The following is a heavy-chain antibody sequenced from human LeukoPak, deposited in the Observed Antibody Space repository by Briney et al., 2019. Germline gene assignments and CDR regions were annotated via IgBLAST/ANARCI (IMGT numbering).Heavy chain of an antibody. J-gene: IGHJ4*02. V-gene: IGHV4-59*01. CDR2: IYYSGST. CDR1: GGSISSYY. D-gene: IGHD3-22*01. CDR3: ARVGWEYYYDSSALYYFDY. Sequence: PSETLSLTCTVSGGSISSYYWSWIRQPPGKGLEWIGYIYYSGSTNYNPSLKSRVTISVDTSKNQFSLKLSSVTAADTAVYYCARVGWEYYYDSSALYYFDYWGQGTLVTVSS.